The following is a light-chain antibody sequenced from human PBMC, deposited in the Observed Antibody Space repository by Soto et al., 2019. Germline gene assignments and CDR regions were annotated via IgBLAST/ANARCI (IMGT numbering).Light chain of an antibody. CDR1: QSISTW. V-gene: IGKV1-5*01. CDR2: DAS. Sequence: DIQMTQSPSTLSASVGDRVTITCRASQSISTWLAWYQQKPGKAPKVLIYDASRLESGVPSRFSGSGSGTDFTLTISSLQPSDFATYYCQQYKSYSWTFGQGTKV. CDR3: QQYKSYSWT. J-gene: IGKJ1*01.